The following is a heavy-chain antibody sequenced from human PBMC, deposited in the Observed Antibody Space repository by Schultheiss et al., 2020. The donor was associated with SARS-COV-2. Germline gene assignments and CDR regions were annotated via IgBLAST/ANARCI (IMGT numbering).Heavy chain of an antibody. CDR2: IYHSGST. D-gene: IGHD1-26*01. J-gene: IGHJ6*02. V-gene: IGHV4-38-2*02. Sequence: SETLSLTCAVSGYSISSGYYWGWIRQPPGKGLEWIGSIYHSGSTYYNPSLKSRVTISVDTSKNQFSLKLSSVTAADTAVYYCAKDLRGSYYGMDVWGQGTTVTVSS. CDR1: GYSISSGYY. CDR3: AKDLRGSYYGMDV.